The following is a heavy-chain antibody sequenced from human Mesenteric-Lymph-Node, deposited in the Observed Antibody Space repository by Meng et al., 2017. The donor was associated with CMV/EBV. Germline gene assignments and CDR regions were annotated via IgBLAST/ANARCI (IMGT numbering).Heavy chain of an antibody. CDR2: IYYSGST. Sequence: VSGGSISSGGYYWSRIRQHPGKGLEWIGYIYYSGSTYYNPSLKSRVSISVDTSKNQFSLKLSSVTAADTAVYYCARDRDGYNYADYWGQGTLVTVSS. J-gene: IGHJ4*02. CDR3: ARDRDGYNYADY. D-gene: IGHD5-24*01. CDR1: GGSISSGGYY. V-gene: IGHV4-31*02.